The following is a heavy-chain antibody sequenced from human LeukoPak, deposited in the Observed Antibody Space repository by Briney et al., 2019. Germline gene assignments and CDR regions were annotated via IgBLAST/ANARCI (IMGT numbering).Heavy chain of an antibody. J-gene: IGHJ4*02. CDR2: ISSSSSYI. CDR1: GFTFSSYS. D-gene: IGHD3-10*01. V-gene: IGHV3-21*01. CDR3: AISPGGYASGSYS. Sequence: GGSLRLSCAPSGFTFSSYSMNWVRQAPGQGLEWASSISSSSSYIYYADSVKGRFAISRDNAKNSLYLQMNSLRTEDTAVYYCAISPGGYASGSYSWGQGTLVTVSS.